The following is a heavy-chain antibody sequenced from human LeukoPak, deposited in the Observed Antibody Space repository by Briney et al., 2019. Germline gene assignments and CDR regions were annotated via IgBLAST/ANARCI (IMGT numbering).Heavy chain of an antibody. D-gene: IGHD6-13*01. CDR1: GGSISSSNYY. Sequence: PSETLSLTCTVSGGSISSSNYYWGWIRQPPGKGLEWIGTIYYSGSTYYNPSLKSRVTISVDTSKNQFSLMLSSVTAADTAVYYCARHPYSSRWYETNAFDIWGQGTMVTVSS. V-gene: IGHV4-39*01. J-gene: IGHJ3*02. CDR2: IYYSGST. CDR3: ARHPYSSRWYETNAFDI.